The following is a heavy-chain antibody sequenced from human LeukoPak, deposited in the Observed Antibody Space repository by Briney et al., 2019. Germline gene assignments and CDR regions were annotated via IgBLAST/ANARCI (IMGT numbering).Heavy chain of an antibody. CDR3: ARPPSRGYSSSFEY. V-gene: IGHV5-51*01. CDR2: IYLDESNI. CDR1: GYRFPTYW. D-gene: IGHD2-2*03. J-gene: IGHJ4*02. Sequence: VESLMLYCKGSGYRFPTYWLAWVRQMPGKGLEWKGIIYLDESNIRYSPSFQGQVTSSADKPISTAYLQWSSLKASHTAMYYCARPPSRGYSSSFEYWGQGTLVTVSS.